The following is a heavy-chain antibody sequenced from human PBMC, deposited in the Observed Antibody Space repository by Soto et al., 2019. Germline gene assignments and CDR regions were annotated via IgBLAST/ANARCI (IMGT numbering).Heavy chain of an antibody. CDR1: GFTFSSYS. CDR3: ARDSREYNAYDYN. CDR2: IITITGFI. Sequence: EVQLVESGGGLVKPGESLRLSCAASGFTFSSYSMNWVRQAPGKGLEWVSIITITGFIDYADSVKGRFTISIDNAKSSLYLQMNSLRAEDTAVYYCARDSREYNAYDYNWGQGTLVSVSS. J-gene: IGHJ4*02. D-gene: IGHD5-12*01. V-gene: IGHV3-21*02.